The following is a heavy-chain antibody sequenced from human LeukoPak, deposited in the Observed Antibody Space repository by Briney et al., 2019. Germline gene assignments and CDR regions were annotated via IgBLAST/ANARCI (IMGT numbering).Heavy chain of an antibody. Sequence: GGSLRLSCAASGFTFSSYSMNWVRQAPGKGLEWVSSISSSSYIYYADSVKGRFTISRDNAKNSLYLQMNSLRAEDTALYYCAKGVYSSSWDFDYWGQGTLVTVSS. J-gene: IGHJ4*02. CDR1: GFTFSSYS. V-gene: IGHV3-21*04. CDR3: AKGVYSSSWDFDY. CDR2: ISSSSYI. D-gene: IGHD6-13*01.